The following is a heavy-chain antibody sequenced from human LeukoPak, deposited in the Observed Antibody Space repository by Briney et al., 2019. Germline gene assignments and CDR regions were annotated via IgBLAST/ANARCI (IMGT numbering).Heavy chain of an antibody. CDR1: GFTVSSNY. V-gene: IGHV3-53*01. J-gene: IGHJ4*02. CDR3: TRSNQLTYYYGSGSYRLDY. D-gene: IGHD3-10*01. Sequence: GGSLRLSCAASGFTVSSNYMSWVRQAPGKGLEWVSVIYSGGSTYYADSVKGRFTISRDNSKNTLYLQMSSLRAEDTAVYYCTRSNQLTYYYGSGSYRLDYWGQGTLVTVSS. CDR2: IYSGGST.